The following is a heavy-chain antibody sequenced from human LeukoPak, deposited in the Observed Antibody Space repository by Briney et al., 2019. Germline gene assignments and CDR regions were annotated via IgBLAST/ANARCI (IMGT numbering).Heavy chain of an antibody. CDR1: GGSISSYY. CDR2: INHSGST. Sequence: SETLSLTCTVSGGSISSYYWSWIRQPPGKGLEWIGEINHSGSTNYNPTLKSRVTISVDTSKNQFSLKLSSVTAADTAVYYCARGRVVVVVATPGRRRNYYGMDVWGQGTTVTVSS. D-gene: IGHD2-15*01. CDR3: ARGRVVVVVATPGRRRNYYGMDV. V-gene: IGHV4-34*01. J-gene: IGHJ6*02.